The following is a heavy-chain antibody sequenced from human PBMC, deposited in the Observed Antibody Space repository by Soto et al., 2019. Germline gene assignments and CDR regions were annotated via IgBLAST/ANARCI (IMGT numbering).Heavy chain of an antibody. CDR1: GGSFSSYG. CDR2: IIPMFGIT. V-gene: IGHV1-69*12. Sequence: QVQLVQSGAEVKKPGSSLKVSCKVSGGSFSSYGFNWVRQAPGQGLEWMGGIIPMFGITNHTQKFQDRMTIRADASTTTSYMQSRRLRSAHTALFSCARDRGYGLVNWGQGPGVTVSS. CDR3: ARDRGYGLVN. D-gene: IGHD2-15*01. J-gene: IGHJ4*02.